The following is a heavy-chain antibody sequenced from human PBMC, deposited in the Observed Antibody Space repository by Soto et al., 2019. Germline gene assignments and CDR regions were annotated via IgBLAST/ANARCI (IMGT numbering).Heavy chain of an antibody. D-gene: IGHD2-2*01. CDR1: GGTFSSYT. Sequence: GASVKVSCKASGGTFSSYTISWVRPAPGQGLEWMGRIIPILGIANYAQKFQGRVTITADKSTSTAYMELSSLRSEDTAVYYCARECPPVVVVPAAPICGDAFDIWGQGTMVTVSS. CDR2: IIPILGIA. J-gene: IGHJ3*02. V-gene: IGHV1-69*04. CDR3: ARECPPVVVVPAAPICGDAFDI.